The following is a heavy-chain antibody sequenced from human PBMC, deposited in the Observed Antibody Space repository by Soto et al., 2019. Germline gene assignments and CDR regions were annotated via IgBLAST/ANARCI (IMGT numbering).Heavy chain of an antibody. CDR1: GDSISSYY. Sequence: SETLSLTCTVSGDSISSYYWGWIRQPPGKGLEWIGYIHYSGSTNYNPSLKSRVTISVDTPKNQFSLKVNSMTAADTAVYYCARGGLAARKGRWFDPWGQGTLVTISS. CDR2: IHYSGST. J-gene: IGHJ5*02. D-gene: IGHD6-6*01. V-gene: IGHV4-59*01. CDR3: ARGGLAARKGRWFDP.